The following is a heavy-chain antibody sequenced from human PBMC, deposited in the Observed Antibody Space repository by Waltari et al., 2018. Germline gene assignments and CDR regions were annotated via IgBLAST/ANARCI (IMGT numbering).Heavy chain of an antibody. CDR1: GTSIGRYY. V-gene: IGHV4-4*07. Sequence: QMQLQESGPGLVKPSETLSLTCTVSGTSIGRYYWTWIRQPAGKTLEWIGRIYTSGATNYNPSLDSRVTISVDESKNQFSLRLTSVTAADTAVYYCAKDEMLLRNFDVWGQGILVTVSS. D-gene: IGHD3-9*01. J-gene: IGHJ4*02. CDR3: AKDEMLLRNFDV. CDR2: IYTSGAT.